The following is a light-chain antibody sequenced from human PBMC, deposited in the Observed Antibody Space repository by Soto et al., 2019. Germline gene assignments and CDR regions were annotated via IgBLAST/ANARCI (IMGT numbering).Light chain of an antibody. CDR2: DAS. CDR3: QQRTNWPLT. CDR1: QSVTTF. Sequence: EIVLTQSPVTLSLSPGERATLSCRASQSVTTFFAWYHQKPGQAPRLLIYDASKSATGIPARFSGSGSWTDFTLTISSVEPEDFEVYYCQQRTNWPLTFGGGTKVEIK. V-gene: IGKV3-11*01. J-gene: IGKJ4*01.